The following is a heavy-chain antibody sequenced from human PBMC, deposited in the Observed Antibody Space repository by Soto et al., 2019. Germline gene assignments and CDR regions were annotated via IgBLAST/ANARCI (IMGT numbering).Heavy chain of an antibody. D-gene: IGHD2-15*01. CDR3: AHRHDLGGFDI. CDR1: GFSLNTRAVG. CDR2: INWNDDE. J-gene: IGHJ3*02. V-gene: IGHV2-5*01. Sequence: QITLKESGPTLLNPTQTLTLTCTFSGFSLNTRAVGVGWIRQAPGKALEWLALINWNDDERYSPSLKDRLTITKDTSKNHVVLTMTNIGPVDTATYYCAHRHDLGGFDIWGQGTAVTVAS.